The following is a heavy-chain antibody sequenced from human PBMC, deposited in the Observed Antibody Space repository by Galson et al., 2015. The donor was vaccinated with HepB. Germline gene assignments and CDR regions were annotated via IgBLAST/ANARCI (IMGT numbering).Heavy chain of an antibody. J-gene: IGHJ6*03. D-gene: IGHD5-18*01. Sequence: SLRLSCAASGFTFADYAMHWVRQAPGKGLEWVSGISWNSGSIGYADSVKGRFTISRDNAKNSLYLQMNSLRAEDTALYYCAKGYSDGEYYYYYYMDVWGKGTTVTVSS. V-gene: IGHV3-9*01. CDR1: GFTFADYA. CDR2: ISWNSGSI. CDR3: AKGYSDGEYYYYYYMDV.